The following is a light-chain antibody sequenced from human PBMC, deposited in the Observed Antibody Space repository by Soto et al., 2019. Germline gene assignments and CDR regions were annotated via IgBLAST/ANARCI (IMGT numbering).Light chain of an antibody. Sequence: VVTQEPSFSVSPGGTVTLTCGLSSGSVSTSYYPSWYQQTPGQAPRTLIYSTNTRSSGVPDRFSGSILGNKAALTITGAQADDESDYYCVLYMGSGLRVFGGGTKLTVL. J-gene: IGLJ2*01. CDR2: STN. CDR3: VLYMGSGLRV. CDR1: SGSVSTSYY. V-gene: IGLV8-61*01.